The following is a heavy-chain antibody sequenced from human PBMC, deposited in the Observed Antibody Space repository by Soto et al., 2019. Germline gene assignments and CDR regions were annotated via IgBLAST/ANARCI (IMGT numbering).Heavy chain of an antibody. J-gene: IGHJ4*02. D-gene: IGHD1-26*01. CDR3: TRVRLGATTRYFDY. Sequence: EVRLVESGGGLVQPGGSLRLSCAASGFTFSDHYMDWVRQAPGKGLEWIGRIKNKDNSYYTEYAASVKGRFTISRDDSTSSLFLQMNSRKAEDTALYYCTRVRLGATTRYFDYWGRGTLVSVSS. V-gene: IGHV3-72*01. CDR2: IKNKDNSYYT. CDR1: GFTFSDHY.